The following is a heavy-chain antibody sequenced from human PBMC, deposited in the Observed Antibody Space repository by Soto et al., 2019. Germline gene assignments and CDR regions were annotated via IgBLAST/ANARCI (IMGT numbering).Heavy chain of an antibody. Sequence: QVQLQESGPGLVKASQTLSLTCTLSGASVSSAEHYWSWIRQPPGKGLEWIGYTYYSGGSYYNASLQRRVSISVDTSQNHFSLKLTSLSAADTAVYYCARLSGYDPAGAADKWGPGILVSVSS. CDR2: TYYSGGS. V-gene: IGHV4-30-4*01. J-gene: IGHJ4*02. D-gene: IGHD5-12*01. CDR3: ARLSGYDPAGAADK. CDR1: GASVSSAEHY.